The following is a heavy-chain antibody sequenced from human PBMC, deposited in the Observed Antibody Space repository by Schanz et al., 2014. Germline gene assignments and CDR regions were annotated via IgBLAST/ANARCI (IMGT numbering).Heavy chain of an antibody. D-gene: IGHD3-16*01. CDR2: ISYKGGA. CDR1: GGSFSAYY. Sequence: QLHQWGAGLLKPSETLSLTCAVSGGSFSAYYWSWIRQPPGKGVEWIGEISYKGGANNPSLQAGCTISGNTPKKEVSLTLRSVTAADTAVYYCVVGDVGAHSYFYYGMEVWGQGTTVTVSS. CDR3: VVGDVGAHSYFYYGMEV. J-gene: IGHJ6*02. V-gene: IGHV4-34*01.